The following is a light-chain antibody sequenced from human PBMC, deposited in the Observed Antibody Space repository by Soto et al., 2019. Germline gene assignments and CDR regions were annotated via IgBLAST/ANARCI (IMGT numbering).Light chain of an antibody. CDR1: QSISSW. V-gene: IGKV1-5*01. CDR2: DAA. CDR3: QGYNRYPLT. Sequence: DIQMTQSPSTLSASVGDRVTITCRASQSISSWWAWYQQKPGKAPKLLIYDAASLESGVPSRFSGSGSRTEFTLTISSLPPDDVATYCCQGYNRYPLTFGGGTKVEIK. J-gene: IGKJ4*01.